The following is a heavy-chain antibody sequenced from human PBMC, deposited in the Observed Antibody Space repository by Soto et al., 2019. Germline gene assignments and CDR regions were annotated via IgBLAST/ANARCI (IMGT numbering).Heavy chain of an antibody. CDR1: GGSVSSGSYY. J-gene: IGHJ4*02. D-gene: IGHD3-10*01. CDR2: IYYSGST. CDR3: ARDGSGSYPFDY. V-gene: IGHV4-61*01. Sequence: PSETLSLPCTVSGGSVSSGSYYFICIRQPPGKGLELIGYIYYSGSTNYNPSLKSRVTISVDTSKNQFSLKLSSVTAADTAVYYCARDGSGSYPFDYWGQGTLVTVSS.